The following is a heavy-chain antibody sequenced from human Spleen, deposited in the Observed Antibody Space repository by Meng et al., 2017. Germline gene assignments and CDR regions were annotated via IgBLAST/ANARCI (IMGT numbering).Heavy chain of an antibody. D-gene: IGHD6-13*01. V-gene: IGHV1-2*06. Sequence: ASAKVSCKAAGYTFFDYWLHWLRRAPGQGLEWMGRINPKSGDTHYAQRFQGRVTMTGDTSISTAYMELSGLRSDDTAMYYCARDEDISAAGKLFGDYWGQGTLVTGSS. J-gene: IGHJ4*02. CDR2: INPKSGDT. CDR1: GYTFFDYW. CDR3: ARDEDISAAGKLFGDY.